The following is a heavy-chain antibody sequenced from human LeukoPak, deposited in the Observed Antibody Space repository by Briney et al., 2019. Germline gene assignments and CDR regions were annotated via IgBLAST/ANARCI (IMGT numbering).Heavy chain of an antibody. J-gene: IGHJ6*03. CDR1: GFTFSDHY. CDR3: ARAKSLVAMDV. Sequence: PGGSLRLPCAASGFTFSDHYMDWVRQAPGKGLEWVGRSRNRINTEYAASVKGRFTISRDDLKNSLYLEMNSLKTEDTAVYFCARAKSLVAMDVWGKGTTVTVSS. CDR2: SRNRINT. V-gene: IGHV3-72*01.